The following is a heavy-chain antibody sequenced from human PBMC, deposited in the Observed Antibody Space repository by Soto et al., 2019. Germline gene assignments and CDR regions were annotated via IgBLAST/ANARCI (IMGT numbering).Heavy chain of an antibody. CDR3: ERSHSVLVYFYYGMDV. CDR1: GGTFSSYA. J-gene: IGHJ6*02. Sequence: QVQLVQSGAEVKKPGSSGKVSCTSSGGTFSSYAYSWVRQAPGQGLEWMGGIIPVFGTATYAQNFQGRLTITADESTRTAHMELSSLRSGDRAVYYCERSHSVLVYFYYGMDVWGQGTTVTVSS. D-gene: IGHD1-26*01. CDR2: IIPVFGTA. V-gene: IGHV1-69*01.